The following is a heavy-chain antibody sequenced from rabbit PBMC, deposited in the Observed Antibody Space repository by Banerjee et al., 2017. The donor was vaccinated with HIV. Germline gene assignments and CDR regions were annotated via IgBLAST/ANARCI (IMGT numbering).Heavy chain of an antibody. Sequence: QEQLEESGGDLVKPGASLTLTCTASGFSFSSYYYMCWVRQAPGKGLELIACIYTSSGSTYCASWAKGRFTISKTSSTTVTLQMTSLTAADTATYFCARSESITYFNLWGQGTLSPS. CDR1: GFSFSSYYY. J-gene: IGHJ4*01. CDR2: IYTSSGST. V-gene: IGHV1S45*01. CDR3: ARSESITYFNL.